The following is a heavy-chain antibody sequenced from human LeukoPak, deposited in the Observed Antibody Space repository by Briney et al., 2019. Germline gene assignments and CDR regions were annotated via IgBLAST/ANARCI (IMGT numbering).Heavy chain of an antibody. CDR1: GGSISSGSYY. J-gene: IGHJ4*02. D-gene: IGHD3-3*01. V-gene: IGHV4-61*02. CDR3: ARMPVLRAPVDFWSGYPI. Sequence: SQTLSLTCTVSGGSISSGSYYWSWIQQPAGKGLEWIGRIYTSGSINYNPSLKSRVTISVDTSKNQFSLKLSSVTAADTAVYYCARMPVLRAPVDFWSGYPIWGQGTLVTVSS. CDR2: IYTSGSI.